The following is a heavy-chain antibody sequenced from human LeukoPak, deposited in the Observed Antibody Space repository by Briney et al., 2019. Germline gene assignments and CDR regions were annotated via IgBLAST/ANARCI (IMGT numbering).Heavy chain of an antibody. Sequence: PGGSLRLSCAASGFTFSSYSMNWVRQAPGKGLEWVSSISSSSSYIYYADSVKGRFTISRDNAKNSLYLQMNSLRAEDTAVYYCARANILTGYAGAFDIWGQGTMVTVSS. D-gene: IGHD3-9*01. CDR3: ARANILTGYAGAFDI. CDR1: GFTFSSYS. J-gene: IGHJ3*02. CDR2: ISSSSSYI. V-gene: IGHV3-21*01.